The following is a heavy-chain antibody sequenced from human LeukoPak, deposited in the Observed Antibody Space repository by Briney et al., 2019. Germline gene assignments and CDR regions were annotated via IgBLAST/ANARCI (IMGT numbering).Heavy chain of an antibody. CDR1: GFTFSTYS. V-gene: IGHV3-21*01. CDR3: ARAIAVAGYAFDI. Sequence: PGGSLRHSCAASGFTFSTYSMNWVRQAPGKGPEWVSSISSSSTYISYADSVKGRFSISRDNAKNSLYLQMNSLRAEDTAVYYCARAIAVAGYAFDIWGQGTMVTVSS. J-gene: IGHJ3*02. D-gene: IGHD6-13*01. CDR2: ISSSSTYI.